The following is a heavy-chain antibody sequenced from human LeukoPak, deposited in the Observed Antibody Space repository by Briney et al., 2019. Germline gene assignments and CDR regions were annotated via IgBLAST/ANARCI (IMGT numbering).Heavy chain of an antibody. V-gene: IGHV1-18*01. D-gene: IGHD2-2*01. Sequence: ASVKVSCKASGYTFTSYGISWVRQAPGQGLEWMGWISAYNGNTNYAQKLQGRVTMTTDTSTSTAYMELRSLRSDDTAVYYCARVGYNCSSTSCYGYDAFDTWGQGTMVTVSS. CDR2: ISAYNGNT. CDR1: GYTFTSYG. CDR3: ARVGYNCSSTSCYGYDAFDT. J-gene: IGHJ3*02.